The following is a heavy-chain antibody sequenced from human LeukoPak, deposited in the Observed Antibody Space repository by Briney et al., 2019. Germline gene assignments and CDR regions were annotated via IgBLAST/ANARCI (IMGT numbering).Heavy chain of an antibody. J-gene: IGHJ6*02. Sequence: SETLSLTCTVSGGSISSGDYYWSWIRQPPGKGLEWIGCIYYSGSTYYNPSLKSRVTISVDTSKNQFSLKLSSVTAADTAVYYCARDHRLKAYYDFWSGYSPFGYGMDVWGQGTTVTVSS. CDR1: GGSISSGDYY. CDR3: ARDHRLKAYYDFWSGYSPFGYGMDV. CDR2: IYYSGST. V-gene: IGHV4-30-4*01. D-gene: IGHD3-3*01.